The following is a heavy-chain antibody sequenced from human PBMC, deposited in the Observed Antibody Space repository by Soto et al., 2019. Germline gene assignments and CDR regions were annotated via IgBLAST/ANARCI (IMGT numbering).Heavy chain of an antibody. D-gene: IGHD3-22*01. V-gene: IGHV4-39*01. CDR2: IYHSGST. J-gene: IGHJ3*02. Sequence: SETLSLTCTVSGGSLSSSSYYWGWIRQPPGKGLEWIGSIYHSGSTYYNPSLKSRVTISADTSKNQFSLTLSSVPAADTAVYYCARRQDYYDSSGYYNDAFDIWGQGTMVTVSS. CDR3: ARRQDYYDSSGYYNDAFDI. CDR1: GGSLSSSSYY.